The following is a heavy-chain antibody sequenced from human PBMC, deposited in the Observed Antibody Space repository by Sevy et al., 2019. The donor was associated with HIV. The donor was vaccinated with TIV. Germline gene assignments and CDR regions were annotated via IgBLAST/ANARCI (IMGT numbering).Heavy chain of an antibody. D-gene: IGHD3-16*01. Sequence: GGSLRLSCATSGFTFTSYTMNWVRQAPGKGVEWVSSISYSAEYIYYADSVKGRFTISRDNAKNSLFLQMNSLRVEDTAVYYCARDEGGYDPLDYWGQGTLVTVSS. J-gene: IGHJ4*02. CDR2: ISYSAEYI. CDR1: GFTFTSYT. V-gene: IGHV3-21*01. CDR3: ARDEGGYDPLDY.